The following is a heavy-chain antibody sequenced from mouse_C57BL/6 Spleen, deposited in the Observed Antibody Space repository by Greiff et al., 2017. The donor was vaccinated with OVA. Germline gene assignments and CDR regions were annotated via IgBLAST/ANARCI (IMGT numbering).Heavy chain of an antibody. J-gene: IGHJ1*03. V-gene: IGHV1-52*01. Sequence: QVQLQQPGAELVRPGSSVKLSCKASGYTFTSYWMHWVKQRPIQGLEWIGNIDPSDSATHYTQKFKDKATLTVDKSSSTAYMQLSSLTSEDSAVYYCARGATVVATWYFDVWGTGTTVTVSS. CDR1: GYTFTSYW. CDR2: IDPSDSAT. D-gene: IGHD1-1*01. CDR3: ARGATVVATWYFDV.